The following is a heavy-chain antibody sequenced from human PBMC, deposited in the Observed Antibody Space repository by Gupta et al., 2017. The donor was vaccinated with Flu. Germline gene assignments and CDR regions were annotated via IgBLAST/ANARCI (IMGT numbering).Heavy chain of an antibody. J-gene: IGHJ4*01. CDR2: ISYDGATK. V-gene: IGHV3-30-3*01. CDR3: ARSVDATIRGNYSSY. D-gene: IGHD1-7*01. Sequence: YAMSWARHAPGKGLEWVACISYDGATKYYTDSVKDRFSRSRDNAKKTVFVQMDRLRQDDTAVYCCARSVDATIRGNYSSYW. CDR1: YA.